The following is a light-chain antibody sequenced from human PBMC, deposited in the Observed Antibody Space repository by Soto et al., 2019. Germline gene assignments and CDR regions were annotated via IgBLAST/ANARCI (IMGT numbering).Light chain of an antibody. CDR1: QSVSSNY. CDR3: QHYGSPTRNT. J-gene: IGKJ2*01. Sequence: EIVLTQSPGTLSLFPGERVTLSCRASQSVSSNYLAWYQQKPGQAPRLLIYGASSRATAIPDRFSGSGSGTDFTLTISRLEAVDFAVSYCQHYGSPTRNTFGQGTKLESK. CDR2: GAS. V-gene: IGKV3-20*01.